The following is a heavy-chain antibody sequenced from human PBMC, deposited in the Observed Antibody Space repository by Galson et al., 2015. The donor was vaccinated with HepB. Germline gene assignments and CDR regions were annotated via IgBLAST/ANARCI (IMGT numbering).Heavy chain of an antibody. CDR1: GYTFTSYA. D-gene: IGHD3-22*01. CDR3: ARDRPKTYYYDSSGYYLTPHFDY. V-gene: IGHV7-4-1*02. CDR2: INTNTGNP. Sequence: SVKVSCKASGYTFTSYAMNWVRQAPGQGLEWMGWINTNTGNPTYAQGFTGRFVFSLDTSVSTAYLQISSLKAEDTAVYYCARDRPKTYYYDSSGYYLTPHFDYWGQGTLVTVSS. J-gene: IGHJ4*02.